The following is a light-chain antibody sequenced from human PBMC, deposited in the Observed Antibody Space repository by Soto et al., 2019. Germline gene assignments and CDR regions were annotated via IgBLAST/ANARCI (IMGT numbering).Light chain of an antibody. CDR2: AAS. CDR1: QGISSY. CDR3: QHYYSYPPT. V-gene: IGKV1-8*01. J-gene: IGKJ1*01. Sequence: AIRMTQSPSSLSASTGDRVTITCRASQGISSYLAWYQQKPGKAPKLLIYAASTLQSGVPSRFSGSGSGTDFTLTISCLQSEDFATYSCQHYYSYPPTFGQGTKVQIK.